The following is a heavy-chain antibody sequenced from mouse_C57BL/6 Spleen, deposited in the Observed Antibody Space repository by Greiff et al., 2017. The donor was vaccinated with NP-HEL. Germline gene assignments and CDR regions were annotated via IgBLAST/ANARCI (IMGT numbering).Heavy chain of an antibody. J-gene: IGHJ1*03. CDR1: GFSLTSYG. CDR3: AKNGYYGSSYDWYFDV. CDR2: IWRGGST. D-gene: IGHD1-1*01. V-gene: IGHV2-5*01. Sequence: VQGVESGPGLVQPSQSLSITCTVSGFSLTSYGVHWVRQSPGKGLEWLGVIWRGGSTDYNAAFMSRLSITKDNSKSQVFFKMNSLQADDTAIYYCAKNGYYGSSYDWYFDVWGTGTTVTVSS.